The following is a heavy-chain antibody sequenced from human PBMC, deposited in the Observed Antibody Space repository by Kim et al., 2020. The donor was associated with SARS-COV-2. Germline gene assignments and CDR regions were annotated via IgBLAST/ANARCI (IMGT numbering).Heavy chain of an antibody. D-gene: IGHD2-21*02. Sequence: SVKVSCKASGGTFSSYAISWVRQAPGQGLEWMGGIIPIFGTANYAQKFQGRVTITADESTSTAYMELSSLRSEDTAVYYCASLRAYCGGDCYSAFNWFDPCGEGTLVTVSS. V-gene: IGHV1-69*13. CDR1: GGTFSSYA. CDR2: IIPIFGTA. CDR3: ASLRAYCGGDCYSAFNWFDP. J-gene: IGHJ5*02.